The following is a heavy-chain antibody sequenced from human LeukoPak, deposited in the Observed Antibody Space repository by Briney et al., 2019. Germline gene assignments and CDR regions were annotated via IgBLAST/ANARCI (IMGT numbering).Heavy chain of an antibody. V-gene: IGHV3-33*06. D-gene: IGHD4-23*01. CDR1: GFTFSDSG. CDR3: AKGGITPDY. Sequence: GGSLRLSCAASGFTFSDSGMHWVRQAAGKGLEWVAIIWYDGSDKYYAESVKGRFTISRDNSKNTLYLQMNRLRAEDTAVYYCAKGGITPDYWGQGTLVAVSA. J-gene: IGHJ4*02. CDR2: IWYDGSDK.